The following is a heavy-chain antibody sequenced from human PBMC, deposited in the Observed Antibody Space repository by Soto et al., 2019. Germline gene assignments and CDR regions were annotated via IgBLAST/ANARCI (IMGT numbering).Heavy chain of an antibody. CDR3: ASYYDSSVYYYRGLDY. D-gene: IGHD3-22*01. Sequence: QVQLVQSGAEVKKPGSSVKVSCKASGGTFSSYAISWVRQAPGQGLEWMGGIIPIFGTADYAQKFQGRVTFTADASTSTVNMELSSLRSEDTAVYYCASYYDSSVYYYRGLDYWGQGTLVTVSS. CDR1: GGTFSSYA. V-gene: IGHV1-69*12. CDR2: IIPIFGTA. J-gene: IGHJ4*02.